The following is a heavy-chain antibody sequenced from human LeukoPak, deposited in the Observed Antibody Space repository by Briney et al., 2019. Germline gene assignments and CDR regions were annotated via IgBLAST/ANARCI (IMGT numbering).Heavy chain of an antibody. CDR3: AKDRWVTTIGYYFDY. CDR1: GFTFSSYE. Sequence: GGSLRLSCAASGFTFSSYEMNWVRQAPGKGLEWGSYISSSGSTIYYADSVKGRFTISRDNAKNSLYLQMNSLRAEDTAVYYCAKDRWVTTIGYYFDYWGQGTLVTVSS. V-gene: IGHV3-48*03. D-gene: IGHD4-17*01. CDR2: ISSSGSTI. J-gene: IGHJ4*02.